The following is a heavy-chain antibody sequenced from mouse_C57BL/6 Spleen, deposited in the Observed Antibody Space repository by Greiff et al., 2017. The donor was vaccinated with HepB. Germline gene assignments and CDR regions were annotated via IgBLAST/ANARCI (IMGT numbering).Heavy chain of an antibody. CDR1: GYTFTSYW. CDR2: IHPNSGST. V-gene: IGHV1-64*01. CDR3: ARSVYGNHPYYYAMDY. D-gene: IGHD2-1*01. Sequence: QVHVKQPGAELVKPGASVKLSCKASGYTFTSYWMHWVKQRPGQGLEWIGMIHPNSGSTNYNEKFKSKATLTVDKSSSTAYMQLSSLTSEDSAVYYCARSVYGNHPYYYAMDYWGQGTSVTVSS. J-gene: IGHJ4*01.